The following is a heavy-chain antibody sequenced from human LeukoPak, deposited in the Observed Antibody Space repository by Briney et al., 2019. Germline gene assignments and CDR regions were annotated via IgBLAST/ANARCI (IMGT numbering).Heavy chain of an antibody. CDR2: IYYSGST. V-gene: IGHV4-39*07. J-gene: IGHJ5*01. D-gene: IGHD2-15*01. CDR3: ARLYCSGGSCYSFFPAGFDS. CDR1: GGSISSSSYY. Sequence: SETLSLTCTVSGGSISSSSYYWGWIRQPPGKGLEWIGSIYYSGSTYYNPSLKSRVTISVDTSKNQFSLKLSSVTAADTAVYYCARLYCSGGSCYSFFPAGFDSWGQGTLVTVSS.